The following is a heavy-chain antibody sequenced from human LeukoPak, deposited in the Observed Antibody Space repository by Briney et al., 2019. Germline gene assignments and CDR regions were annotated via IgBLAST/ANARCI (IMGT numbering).Heavy chain of an antibody. CDR3: ARDIVVVVAARPENYYYYYMDV. Sequence: EASVKVSCKASGYTFTSYGIIWVRQAPGQGLEWMGWISAYNGNTNYAQKLQGRVTMTTDTSTRTAYLELRSLRSDDTAVYYCARDIVVVVAARPENYYYYYMDVWGKGTTVTVSS. CDR2: ISAYNGNT. J-gene: IGHJ6*03. V-gene: IGHV1-18*01. D-gene: IGHD2-15*01. CDR1: GYTFTSYG.